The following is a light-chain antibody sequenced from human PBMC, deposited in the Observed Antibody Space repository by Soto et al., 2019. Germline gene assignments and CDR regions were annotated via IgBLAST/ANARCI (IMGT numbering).Light chain of an antibody. CDR1: SSDIGGYNH. J-gene: IGLJ1*01. CDR2: DVS. V-gene: IGLV2-14*03. Sequence: QSVLTQPASVSGSPGQSISISCTGTSSDIGGYNHVSWYQQHPGKAPKLMIYDVSNRPSGVSNRFSGSKSGNTASLTISGLQAEDEADYYYSSWTTSSAELYVFGTGTKVTVL. CDR3: SSWTTSSAELYV.